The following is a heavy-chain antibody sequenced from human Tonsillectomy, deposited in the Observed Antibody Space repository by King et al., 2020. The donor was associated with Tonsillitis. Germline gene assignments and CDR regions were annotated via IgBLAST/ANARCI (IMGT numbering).Heavy chain of an antibody. CDR3: ASSPYCSGGSCYSGGGY. D-gene: IGHD2-15*01. Sequence: VQLVESGGGVVQPGRSLRLSCAASGFTFSSYAMHWVRQAPGKGLEWVAVISYDGSNKYYADSVKGRFTISRDNSKNTLYLQMNSLRAEDTAVYYCASSPYCSGGSCYSGGGYWGQGTLVTVSS. J-gene: IGHJ4*02. CDR1: GFTFSSYA. CDR2: ISYDGSNK. V-gene: IGHV3-30*01.